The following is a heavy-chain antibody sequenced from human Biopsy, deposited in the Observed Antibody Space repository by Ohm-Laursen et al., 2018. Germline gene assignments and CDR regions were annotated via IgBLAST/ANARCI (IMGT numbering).Heavy chain of an antibody. Sequence: SLRLSCAASGFAFSYYGLHWVRQAPGKGLQWVAVMWSDGINKNYADSVKGRFTVSIDNSNNVLYLQMSSLRDEDSAVYYCARDDDTTGHYMILNHWGQGTLVTVSS. V-gene: IGHV3-33*01. CDR1: GFAFSYYG. J-gene: IGHJ5*02. CDR3: ARDDDTTGHYMILNH. D-gene: IGHD3-9*01. CDR2: MWSDGINK.